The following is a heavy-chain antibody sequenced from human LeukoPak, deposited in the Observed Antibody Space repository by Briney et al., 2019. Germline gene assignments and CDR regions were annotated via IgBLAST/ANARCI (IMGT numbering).Heavy chain of an antibody. V-gene: IGHV3-30*02. CDR3: APSARLP. Sequence: GGSLRLSCAPPGLTLSNYGMHGIRQAPGKGLEWVAFIRNEGSIYHADSVKGRFTISRDNSKSTLYLQMNSLRPEDTAVYYCAPSARLPWGQGTLVTVSS. CDR2: IRNEGSI. J-gene: IGHJ5*02. CDR1: GLTLSNYG. D-gene: IGHD3-16*01.